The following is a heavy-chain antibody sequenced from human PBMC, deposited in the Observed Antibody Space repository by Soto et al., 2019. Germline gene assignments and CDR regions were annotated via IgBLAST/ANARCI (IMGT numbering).Heavy chain of an antibody. Sequence: VQLVQSGAEVMQPGASVKVACKASGYTFTTDTIQCVRQAPGQRLEWMGWINASYGEKKQSQNFEGRVTITRDTSASTAYMELNSLRSEDTAVYYCARSTTSCYSLCWFDPWGQGTLVTVSS. CDR2: INASYGEK. D-gene: IGHD2-2*02. CDR3: ARSTTSCYSLCWFDP. CDR1: GYTFTTDT. V-gene: IGHV1-3*01. J-gene: IGHJ5*02.